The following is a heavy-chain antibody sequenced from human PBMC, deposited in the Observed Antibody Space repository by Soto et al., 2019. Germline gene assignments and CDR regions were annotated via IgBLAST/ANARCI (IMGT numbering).Heavy chain of an antibody. CDR1: GFTFSRYG. CDR3: AKDPDYDYVRGSYRSPPRPAFDI. D-gene: IGHD3-16*02. Sequence: QVQLVESGGGVVQPGRSLRLSCAASGFTFSRYGMHWVRQAPGKGLEWVAVISYDGSKKIYGDSVKGRFTISRGNSKNTRYLQMNSLKLEYTAVYYCAKDPDYDYVRGSYRSPPRPAFDIWGQGTMVTVS. J-gene: IGHJ3*02. V-gene: IGHV3-30*18. CDR2: ISYDGSKK.